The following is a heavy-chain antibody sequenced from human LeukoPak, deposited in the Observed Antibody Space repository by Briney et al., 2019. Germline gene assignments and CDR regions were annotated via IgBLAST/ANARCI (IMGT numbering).Heavy chain of an antibody. CDR1: GDSISSSNSY. V-gene: IGHV4-39*01. CDR3: ARLRGRYCSSTSCYGYNWFDP. D-gene: IGHD2-2*01. J-gene: IGHJ5*02. CDR2: IYYSGNT. Sequence: SETLSLTCTVSGDSISSSNSYWGWIRQPPGKGLEWIGSIYYSGNTYYNASLKSRVTISVDTSKNQFSLKLSSVTAADTAVYYCARLRGRYCSSTSCYGYNWFDPWGQGTLVTVSS.